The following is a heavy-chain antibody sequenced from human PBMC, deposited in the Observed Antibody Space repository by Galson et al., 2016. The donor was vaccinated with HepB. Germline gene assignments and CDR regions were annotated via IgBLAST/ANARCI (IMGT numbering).Heavy chain of an antibody. J-gene: IGHJ4*02. V-gene: IGHV3-30*03. CDR1: GFAFSTFG. Sequence: SLRLSCAASGFAFSTFGMHWVRQAPGKGLEWVAIISYDGSNQFFIDSVRGRFTISRDNSKNTLYLQLNNVRPDDTAVYYCAASTWVTTGFDDWGQGTLVTVAS. CDR2: ISYDGSNQ. CDR3: AASTWVTTGFDD. D-gene: IGHD2-21*02.